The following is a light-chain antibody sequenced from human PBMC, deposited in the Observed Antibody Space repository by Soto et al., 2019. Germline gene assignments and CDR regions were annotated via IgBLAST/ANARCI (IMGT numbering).Light chain of an antibody. J-gene: IGKJ1*01. CDR1: RSVLYKSNNKNM. CDR2: WAS. Sequence: VVTPSADPMAMSLGERATMNCKCSRSVLYKSNNKNMIAWYQQTPGQPPKLRMYWASIRESGVPDRFSGSGSGTDFTLAVSSLQAEDVIVYYCQLFHGRLTRFVQGTKEDI. V-gene: IGKV4-1*01. CDR3: QLFHGRLTR.